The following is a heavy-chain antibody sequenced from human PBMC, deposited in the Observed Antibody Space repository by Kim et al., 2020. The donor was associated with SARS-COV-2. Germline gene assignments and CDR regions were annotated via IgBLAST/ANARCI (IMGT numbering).Heavy chain of an antibody. D-gene: IGHD6-19*01. V-gene: IGHV3-11*04. Sequence: GGSLRLSCAASGFTFSDYYMSWIRQAPGKGLEWVSYISSSGSTIYYADSVKGRFTISRDNAKNSLYLQMNSLRAEDTAVYYCVSYGSTPYNWFNPWGQGTLVTVSS. CDR3: VSYGSTPYNWFNP. CDR2: ISSSGSTI. CDR1: GFTFSDYY. J-gene: IGHJ5*02.